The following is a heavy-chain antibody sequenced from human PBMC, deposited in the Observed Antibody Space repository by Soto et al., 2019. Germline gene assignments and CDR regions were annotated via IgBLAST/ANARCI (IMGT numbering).Heavy chain of an antibody. J-gene: IGHJ5*02. CDR3: ARGSITIFGVVLDDP. D-gene: IGHD3-3*01. CDR2: MNPNSGNT. Sequence: ASVKVSCKASGYTFTSYDINWVRQATGRGLEWMGWMNPNSGNTGYAQKFQGRVTMTRNTSISTAYMELSSLRSEDTAVYYCARGSITIFGVVLDDPWGQGTLVTVSS. CDR1: GYTFTSYD. V-gene: IGHV1-8*01.